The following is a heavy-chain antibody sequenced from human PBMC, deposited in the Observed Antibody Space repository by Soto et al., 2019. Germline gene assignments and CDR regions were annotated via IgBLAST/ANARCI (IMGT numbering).Heavy chain of an antibody. D-gene: IGHD5-12*01. CDR1: GFTFSSYG. J-gene: IGHJ4*02. CDR2: ISFDGSNK. CDR3: AKLEWLQLQGGDY. Sequence: GGSLRLSCAASGFTFSSYGMHWVRQGPGKGLEWVALISFDGSNKYYADSVKGRFIISRDNSKNTLYLQMNSLRAEDTAVYHCAKLEWLQLQGGDYWGQGTLVTVSS. V-gene: IGHV3-30*18.